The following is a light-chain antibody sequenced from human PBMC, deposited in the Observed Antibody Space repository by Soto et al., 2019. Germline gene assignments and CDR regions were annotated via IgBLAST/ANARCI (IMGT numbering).Light chain of an antibody. CDR2: SNN. CDR3: AAWDDSLNGVA. J-gene: IGLJ2*01. Sequence: QSVLTQPPSASGTLGQRVTFSCSGSSSNIGSHTVNWYQQFPGTAPKLLIFSNNQRPSGVPDRFSGSKSGTSASLAISGLQSEDEADYYCAAWDDSLNGVAFGGGTKLTVL. CDR1: SSNIGSHT. V-gene: IGLV1-44*01.